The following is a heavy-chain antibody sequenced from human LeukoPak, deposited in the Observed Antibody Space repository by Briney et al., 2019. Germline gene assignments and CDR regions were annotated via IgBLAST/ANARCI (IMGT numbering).Heavy chain of an antibody. J-gene: IGHJ5*02. D-gene: IGHD1-14*01. V-gene: IGHV3-53*01. CDR1: GFTVSSNY. Sequence: PGGSLRLSCAASGFTVSSNYMSWVRQAPGKGLGWVSVIYSGGSTYYANSVKGRFTISRDNSKNTLYLQMNSLRAEDTAVYYCARDLTAPGRYNPWGQGTLVTVSS. CDR2: IYSGGST. CDR3: ARDLTAPGRYNP.